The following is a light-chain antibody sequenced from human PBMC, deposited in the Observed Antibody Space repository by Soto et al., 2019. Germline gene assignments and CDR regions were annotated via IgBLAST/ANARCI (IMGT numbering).Light chain of an antibody. V-gene: IGKV3-20*01. J-gene: IGKJ1*01. CDR1: QSVSSSY. CDR2: GAS. CDR3: QQYGSSPQ. Sequence: ETVLTQSPGTLSLSPGERATLSCRASQSVSSSYLAWYQQKPGQAPRLLIYGASSRATGIPDRFSGSGSGTDFTLTISRLEPEDFAVYYCQQYGSSPQFGQGTKVDNK.